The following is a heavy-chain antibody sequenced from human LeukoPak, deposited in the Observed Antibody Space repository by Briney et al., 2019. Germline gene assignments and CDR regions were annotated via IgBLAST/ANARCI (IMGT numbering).Heavy chain of an antibody. CDR1: GYTLTELS. D-gene: IGHD3-10*01. Sequence: GASVKVSCKVSGYTLTELSMHWVRQAPGKGLEGMGGFDPEDGETNYAQKFQGRVTMTEDTSTDTAYMELRSLRSEDTAVYYCATARITMVRGLLPVGYWGQGTLVTVSS. CDR3: ATARITMVRGLLPVGY. V-gene: IGHV1-24*01. J-gene: IGHJ4*02. CDR2: FDPEDGET.